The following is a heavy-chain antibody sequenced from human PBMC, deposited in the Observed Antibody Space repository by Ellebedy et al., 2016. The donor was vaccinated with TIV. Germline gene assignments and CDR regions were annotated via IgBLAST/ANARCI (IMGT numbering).Heavy chain of an antibody. Sequence: PSETLSLTCSVSGGSIRGYYWTWIRQTPGQGLAWIGNIDYSGSTKDNPALKSRITIAIDRSKNQFSLNLRSASAADTAVYFCARDGVDGMDVWGQGTTVVVSS. CDR2: IDYSGST. D-gene: IGHD2-15*01. CDR1: GGSIRGYY. V-gene: IGHV4-59*01. CDR3: ARDGVDGMDV. J-gene: IGHJ6*02.